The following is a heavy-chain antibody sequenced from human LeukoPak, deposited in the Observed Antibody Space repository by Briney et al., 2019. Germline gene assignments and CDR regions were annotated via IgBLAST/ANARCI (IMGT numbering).Heavy chain of an antibody. CDR1: GYTFTGYY. CDR3: ERVPYYDFWSGYYILDY. V-gene: IGHV1-2*06. D-gene: IGHD3-3*01. CDR2: INPNSGGT. J-gene: IGHJ4*02. Sequence: ASVKVSCKASGYTFTGYYMHWVRQAPGRGLEWMGRINPNSGGTNYAQKFQGRVTMTRDTSISTAYMELSRLRSDDTAVYYCERVPYYDFWSGYYILDYWGQGTLVTVSS.